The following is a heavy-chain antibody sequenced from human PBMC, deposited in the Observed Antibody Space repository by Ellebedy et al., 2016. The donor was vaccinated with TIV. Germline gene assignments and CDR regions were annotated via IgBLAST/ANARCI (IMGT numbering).Heavy chain of an antibody. CDR3: ARSGDIVATQYYYFDY. CDR2: IYYSGST. CDR1: GGSISSYY. D-gene: IGHD5-12*01. V-gene: IGHV4-59*08. Sequence: MPSETLSLTCTVSGGSISSYYWSWIRQPPGKGLEWIGYIYYSGSTNYNPSLKSRVTISVDTSKNQFSLKLSSVTAADTAVYYCARSGDIVATQYYYFDYWGQGTLVTVSS. J-gene: IGHJ4*02.